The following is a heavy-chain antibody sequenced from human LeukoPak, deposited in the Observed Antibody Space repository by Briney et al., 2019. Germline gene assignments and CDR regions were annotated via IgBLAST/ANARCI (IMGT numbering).Heavy chain of an antibody. CDR2: ISSSSSYI. CDR3: ASPRITNFWSGSAAAFDI. J-gene: IGHJ3*02. CDR1: GFTFSSYS. V-gene: IGHV3-21*01. D-gene: IGHD3-3*01. Sequence: SGGSLRLSCAASGFTFSSYSMNWVRQAPGKGLEWVSSISSSSSYIYYADSVKGRFTISRDNAKNSLYLQMNSLRAEDTAVYYCASPRITNFWSGSAAAFDIWGQGTMVTVYS.